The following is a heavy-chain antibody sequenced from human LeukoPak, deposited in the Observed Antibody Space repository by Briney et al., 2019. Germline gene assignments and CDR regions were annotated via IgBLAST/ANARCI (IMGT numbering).Heavy chain of an antibody. V-gene: IGHV3-48*01. J-gene: IGHJ5*02. D-gene: IGHD1/OR15-1a*01. CDR1: GFTFSSYS. Sequence: AGGSLRLSCVASGFTFSSYSMNLVRQAPREGVGWCSYIDRSSTTVLYADSVKGRFTISRDNAKHSLYRQMNSLRAEDTAVYYCAGTNKYNWFDPWGQGTLVTVSS. CDR2: IDRSSTTV. CDR3: AGTNKYNWFDP.